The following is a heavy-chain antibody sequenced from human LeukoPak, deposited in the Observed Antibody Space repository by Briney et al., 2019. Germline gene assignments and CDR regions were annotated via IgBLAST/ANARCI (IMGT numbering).Heavy chain of an antibody. V-gene: IGHV3-23*01. CDR1: GFTFSSYA. J-gene: IGHJ4*02. D-gene: IGHD3-22*01. CDR2: ISDSGGNT. Sequence: GGSLRLSCAASGFTFSSYAMSWVRQAPGKGLEWVSAISDSGGNTYYADSVKGRFTISRDNSKNTVHLQMNSLRAEDTAMYYCARRAGDYSHPYDYWGQGTLVTVSS. CDR3: ARRAGDYSHPYDY.